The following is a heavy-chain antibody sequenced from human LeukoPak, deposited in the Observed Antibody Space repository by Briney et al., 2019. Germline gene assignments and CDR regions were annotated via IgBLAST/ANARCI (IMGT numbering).Heavy chain of an antibody. Sequence: ASVTVSFKVSGYTLTELSMHWVRQAPGKGLEWMGGFDPEDGETIYAQKFQGRVTMTEDTSTDTAYMELSSLRSEDTAVYYCATGPSSSPRSSWFDPWGQGTLVTVSS. CDR3: ATGPSSSPRSSWFDP. D-gene: IGHD6-13*01. J-gene: IGHJ5*02. V-gene: IGHV1-24*01. CDR1: GYTLTELS. CDR2: FDPEDGET.